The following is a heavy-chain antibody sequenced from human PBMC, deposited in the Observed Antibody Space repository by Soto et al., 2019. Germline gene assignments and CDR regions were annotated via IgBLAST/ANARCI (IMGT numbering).Heavy chain of an antibody. CDR2: INAGNGNT. CDR3: AREAGGLFCSGESCYSGSFDS. Sequence: QVQLVQSGAEVRRPRAPVNVSCKASGYSFTNYVVHWVRQAAGQRVEWMGWINAGNGNTRYSAKFQGRVTSTRDSSESTAYMELSILRSEDTAVYYCAREAGGLFCSGESCYSGSFDSWGQGTPVTVSS. CDR1: GYSFTNYV. J-gene: IGHJ5*01. V-gene: IGHV1-3*01. D-gene: IGHD2-15*01.